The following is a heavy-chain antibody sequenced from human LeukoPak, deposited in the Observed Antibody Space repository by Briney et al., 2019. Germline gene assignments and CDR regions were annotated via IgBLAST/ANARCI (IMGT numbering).Heavy chain of an antibody. J-gene: IGHJ4*02. CDR3: AKGQKDEYYFDY. Sequence: GGSLRLSCAASGFTFSSYAMSWVRQAPGKGLEWVSAISGSGGSTYYADSVKGRFTTSRDNSKNTLYLRMNSLRAEDTAVYYCAKGQKDEYYFDYWGQGTLVTVSS. CDR2: ISGSGGST. V-gene: IGHV3-23*01. CDR1: GFTFSSYA.